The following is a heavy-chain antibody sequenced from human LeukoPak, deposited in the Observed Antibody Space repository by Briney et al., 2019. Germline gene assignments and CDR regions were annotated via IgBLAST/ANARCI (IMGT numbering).Heavy chain of an antibody. D-gene: IGHD3-16*02. CDR3: AKDSYYDYVWGSYRYTNQFDY. J-gene: IGHJ4*02. V-gene: IGHV3-23*01. CDR1: GFTFSNYG. Sequence: GGSLRLSCAASGFTFSNYGMSWVRQAPGKGLEWVSGMSGRGGSTYYADSVKGRFTISRDNSKNTLYLQMNSLRAEDTAVYYCAKDSYYDYVWGSYRYTNQFDYWGQGTLVTVSS. CDR2: MSGRGGST.